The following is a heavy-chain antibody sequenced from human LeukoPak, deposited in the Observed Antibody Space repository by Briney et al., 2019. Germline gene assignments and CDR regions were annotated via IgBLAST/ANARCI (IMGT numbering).Heavy chain of an antibody. V-gene: IGHV3-48*01. Sequence: PGGSLRLSCAASGFTFSSYSMNWVRQAPGQGLEWVSYISSSSSTIYYAVSVKGRFTISRDNAKNSLYLQMNSLRAEDTAVYYCARDEYYYDSSGYYSFDYYYYMDVWGKGTTVTVSS. D-gene: IGHD3-22*01. J-gene: IGHJ6*03. CDR1: GFTFSSYS. CDR2: ISSSSSTI. CDR3: ARDEYYYDSSGYYSFDYYYYMDV.